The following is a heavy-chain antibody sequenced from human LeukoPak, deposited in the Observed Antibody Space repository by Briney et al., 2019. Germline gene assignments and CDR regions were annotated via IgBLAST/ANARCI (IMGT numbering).Heavy chain of an antibody. CDR2: IIPIFGTA. Sequence: GASVKVSCKASGGTFSGYAISWVRQAPGQGLEWMGGIIPIFGTANYAQKFQGRVTITTDESTSTAYMELSSLRSEDTAVYYCARWLNYYDSGGYYYREPSGGYFDYWGQGTLVTVSS. V-gene: IGHV1-69*05. J-gene: IGHJ4*02. CDR1: GGTFSGYA. CDR3: ARWLNYYDSGGYYYREPSGGYFDY. D-gene: IGHD3-22*01.